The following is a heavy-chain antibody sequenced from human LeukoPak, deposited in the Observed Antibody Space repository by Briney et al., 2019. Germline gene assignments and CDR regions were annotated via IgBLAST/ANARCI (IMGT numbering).Heavy chain of an antibody. J-gene: IGHJ6*02. Sequence: GGPLRLSCAASGSTFSSYGMHWVRQAPGKGLEGVAVISYDGSNKYYADSVKGRFTISRDNSKNTLYLQMNSLRAEDTAVYYCAKDGPHCSSTSCYGMDVWGQGTTVTVSS. D-gene: IGHD2-2*01. CDR1: GSTFSSYG. CDR3: AKDGPHCSSTSCYGMDV. V-gene: IGHV3-30*18. CDR2: ISYDGSNK.